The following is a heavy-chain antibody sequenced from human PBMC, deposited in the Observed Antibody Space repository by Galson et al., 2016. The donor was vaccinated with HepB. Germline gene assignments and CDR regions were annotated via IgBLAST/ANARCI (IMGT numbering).Heavy chain of an antibody. CDR3: ARRVPHIAVAGLEENWFDP. J-gene: IGHJ5*02. CDR1: GYSFTSYW. D-gene: IGHD6-19*01. V-gene: IGHV5-10-1*01. CDR2: IDPSDSYT. Sequence: QSGAEVKKPGESLRISCKGSGYSFTSYWISWVRQMPGKGLEWMGRIDPSDSYTNYSPSFQGHVTISADKSISTAYLQWSSLKASDTAMYYCARRVPHIAVAGLEENWFDPWGQGTLVTVSS.